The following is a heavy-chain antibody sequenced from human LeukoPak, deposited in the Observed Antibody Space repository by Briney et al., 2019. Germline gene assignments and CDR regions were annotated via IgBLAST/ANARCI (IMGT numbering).Heavy chain of an antibody. D-gene: IGHD3-10*01. CDR3: ARQGNYGSGSYVRDAFDI. CDR1: GFTFSSYA. CDR2: ISYDGSNR. Sequence: GGSLRLSCAASGFTFSSYAMHWVRQAPGKGLEWVAVISYDGSNRYHADSVKGRFTISRDNSKNTLYLEMNSLRAEDTAVYYCARQGNYGSGSYVRDAFDIWGQGTMATVSS. V-gene: IGHV3-30*04. J-gene: IGHJ3*02.